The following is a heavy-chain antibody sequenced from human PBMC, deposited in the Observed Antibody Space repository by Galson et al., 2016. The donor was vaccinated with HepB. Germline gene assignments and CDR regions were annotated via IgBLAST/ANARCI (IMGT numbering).Heavy chain of an antibody. CDR2: ISHDGSNK. CDR3: AKESLGELLWSWFDP. D-gene: IGHD3-10*01. J-gene: IGHJ5*02. Sequence: SLRLSCAASGFTFSSFAMHWVHQAPGKGLEWVAAISHDGSNKYYADSVKGRFTISRDNSKNTLYLQMNSLRAEDTAVYYCAKESLGELLWSWFDPWGQGTLVTVSS. CDR1: GFTFSSFA. V-gene: IGHV3-30*18.